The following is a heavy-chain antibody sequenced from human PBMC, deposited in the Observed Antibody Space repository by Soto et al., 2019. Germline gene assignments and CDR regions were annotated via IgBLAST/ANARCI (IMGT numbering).Heavy chain of an antibody. J-gene: IGHJ6*02. V-gene: IGHV3-30-3*01. D-gene: IGHD6-19*01. CDR2: ISYDGSNK. CDR1: GFTFSSYA. CDR3: ARDSSGWTRYYYYGMDV. Sequence: PGGSLRLSCAASGFTFSSYAMHWVRQAPGKGLEWVAVISYDGSNKYYADSVKGRFTISRDNSKNTLYLQMNSLRAEDTAVYYCARDSSGWTRYYYYGMDVWGQGTTVTVS.